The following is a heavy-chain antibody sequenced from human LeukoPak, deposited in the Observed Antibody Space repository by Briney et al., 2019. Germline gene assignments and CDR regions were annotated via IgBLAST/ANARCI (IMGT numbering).Heavy chain of an antibody. V-gene: IGHV4-31*03. Sequence: SETLSLTCTVSGDSVSSGGYFWTWIRHHRGKGLEWIVYVSKSGTTSYNPSLKSRVSISVDTSNNQFSLSLSSVTAADTAVYYCARDVVVTSSPDAFDIWGQGTMVAVSS. CDR2: VSKSGTT. D-gene: IGHD2-21*02. CDR3: ARDVVVTSSPDAFDI. J-gene: IGHJ3*02. CDR1: GDSVSSGGYF.